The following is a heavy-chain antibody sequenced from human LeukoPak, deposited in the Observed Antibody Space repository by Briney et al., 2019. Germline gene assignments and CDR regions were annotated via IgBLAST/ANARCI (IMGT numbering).Heavy chain of an antibody. CDR2: IYSGGST. CDR1: GFTVSSNH. J-gene: IGHJ4*02. CDR3: TYSSSPGPCDY. D-gene: IGHD6-6*01. V-gene: IGHV3-53*01. Sequence: PGGSLRLSCAASGFTVSSNHMSWVRQAPGKGLEWVSVIYSGGSTYYADSVKGRFTISRDNSKNTLYLQMNSLKAEDTAVYYCTYSSSPGPCDYWGQGTLVTVSS.